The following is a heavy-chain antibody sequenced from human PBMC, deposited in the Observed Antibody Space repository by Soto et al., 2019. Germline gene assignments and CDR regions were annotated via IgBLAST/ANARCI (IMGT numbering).Heavy chain of an antibody. D-gene: IGHD1-26*01. CDR1: GFIFSTHW. CDR3: AREGVGHLDREFEV. J-gene: IGHJ3*01. CDR2: INRDGDAQ. Sequence: EVQLVESGGGLVQPGGSLRLSCEASGFIFSTHWMRWVRQAPGKGLEWVANINRDGDAQYDVGSVRGRFTVSRDNTRNSPYLQMNNVRVEDTAMYYCAREGVGHLDREFEVWGQGTMVTVSS. V-gene: IGHV3-7*01.